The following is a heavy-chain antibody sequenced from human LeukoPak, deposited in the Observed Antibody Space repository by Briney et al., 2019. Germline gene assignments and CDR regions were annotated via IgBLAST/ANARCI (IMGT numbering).Heavy chain of an antibody. CDR3: ARDERLVGATGEFGY. CDR1: GFTFSSYA. CDR2: ISYDGSNK. Sequence: GGSLRLSCAASGFTFSSYAMHWVRQAPGKGLEWVAVISYDGSNKYYADSVKGRFTISRDNSKNTLYLQMNSLRAEDTAVYYCARDERLVGATGEFGYWGQGTLVTVSS. J-gene: IGHJ4*02. D-gene: IGHD1-26*01. V-gene: IGHV3-30-3*01.